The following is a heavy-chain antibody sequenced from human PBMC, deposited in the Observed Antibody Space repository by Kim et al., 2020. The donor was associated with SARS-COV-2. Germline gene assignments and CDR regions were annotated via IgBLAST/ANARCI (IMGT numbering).Heavy chain of an antibody. CDR2: IIPIFGTA. J-gene: IGHJ6*02. CDR1: GGTFSSYA. CDR3: ARDSYYGSGSYSESYYGMDV. V-gene: IGHV1-69*13. D-gene: IGHD3-10*01. Sequence: SVKVSCKASGGTFSSYAISWVRQAPGQGLEWMGGIIPIFGTANYAQKFQGRVTITADESTSTAYMELSSLRSEDTAVYYCARDSYYGSGSYSESYYGMDVWGQGTTVTVSS.